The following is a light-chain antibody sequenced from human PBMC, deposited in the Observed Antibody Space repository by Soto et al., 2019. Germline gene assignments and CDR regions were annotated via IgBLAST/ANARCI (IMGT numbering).Light chain of an antibody. J-gene: IGKJ4*01. CDR3: QQYYSYPLT. V-gene: IGKV1-8*01. CDR2: AAS. Sequence: AIRMTQSPSSFSASTGDRVTITCRASQGISSYLAWYQQKPGKAPKLLIYAASTLQSGVPSRFSGSGSGTDFTLTISCLQSEDFETYYCQQYYSYPLTFGGGTEVDIK. CDR1: QGISSY.